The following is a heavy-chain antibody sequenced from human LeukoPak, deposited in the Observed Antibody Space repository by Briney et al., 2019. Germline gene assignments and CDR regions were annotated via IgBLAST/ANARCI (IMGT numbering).Heavy chain of an antibody. D-gene: IGHD3-10*01. J-gene: IGHJ4*02. CDR2: MNPNSGNT. CDR1: GYTFTSYD. CDR3: ARAFYYGSGLYYFDY. V-gene: IGHV1-8*03. Sequence: AAVKVSCKASGYTFTSYDINWVRQATGQGLKWMGWMNPNSGNTGYAQKFQGRVTITRNTSISTAYMELSSLRSEDTAVYYCARAFYYGSGLYYFDYWGQGTLVTVSS.